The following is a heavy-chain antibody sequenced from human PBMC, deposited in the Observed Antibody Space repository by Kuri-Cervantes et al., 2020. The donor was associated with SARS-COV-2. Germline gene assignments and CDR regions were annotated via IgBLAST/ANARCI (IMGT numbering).Heavy chain of an antibody. CDR1: GFTFSSYA. Sequence: GGSLRLSCAASGFTFSSYAMSWVRQAPGKGLEWVSAISGSGGSAYYADSVKGRFTISRDNSKNTLYLQMNSLRAEDTAVYYCAKDLSGSYYFDYWGQGTLVTVSS. CDR2: ISGSGGSA. CDR3: AKDLSGSYYFDY. J-gene: IGHJ4*02. V-gene: IGHV3-23*01. D-gene: IGHD1-26*01.